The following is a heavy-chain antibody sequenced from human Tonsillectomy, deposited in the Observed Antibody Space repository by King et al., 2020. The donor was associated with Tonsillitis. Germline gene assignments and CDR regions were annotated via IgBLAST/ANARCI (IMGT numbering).Heavy chain of an antibody. J-gene: IGHJ4*02. Sequence: VQLVQSGAEVKKPGASVKVSCKASGYTFTGYGFSWVRQAPGQGLEWMGWISAYNGNTKYAQKLQGRVTMTTDTSTSTAYMELRSLRFDDTAVYYCASYLTSLWFGELFRHFDCWGQGTLVTVSS. CDR3: ASYLTSLWFGELFRHFDC. D-gene: IGHD3-10*01. CDR2: ISAYNGNT. CDR1: GYTFTGYG. V-gene: IGHV1-18*04.